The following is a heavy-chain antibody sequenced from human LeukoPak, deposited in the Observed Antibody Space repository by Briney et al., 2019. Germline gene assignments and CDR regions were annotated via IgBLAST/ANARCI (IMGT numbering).Heavy chain of an antibody. V-gene: IGHV3-9*01. D-gene: IGHD2-8*01. Sequence: PGGSLRLSCAASGFTFHDYAMHWVRQAPGKGLEWVSGISWNSGTKVYADSVKGRFTISRDNAKNSLYLHMNSLRGEDAALYYCAVLHYYAMDVWGQGTTVTVSS. CDR1: GFTFHDYA. CDR2: ISWNSGTK. J-gene: IGHJ6*02. CDR3: AVLHYYAMDV.